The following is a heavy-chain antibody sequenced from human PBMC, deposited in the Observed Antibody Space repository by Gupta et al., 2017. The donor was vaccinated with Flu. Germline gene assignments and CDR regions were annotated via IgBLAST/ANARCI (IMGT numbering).Heavy chain of an antibody. Sequence: EVQLLESGGGLVQPGGSLRLSCAASGFTFSSYAMSWVRQAPGKGLEWVSAISGSGGSTYYADSVKGRFTISRDNSENTLYLQMNSLRAEDTAVYYCAKDRSYYDSSGYYYYGMDVWGQGTTVTVSS. J-gene: IGHJ6*02. D-gene: IGHD3-22*01. CDR2: ISGSGGST. V-gene: IGHV3-23*01. CDR3: AKDRSYYDSSGYYYYGMDV. CDR1: GFTFSSYA.